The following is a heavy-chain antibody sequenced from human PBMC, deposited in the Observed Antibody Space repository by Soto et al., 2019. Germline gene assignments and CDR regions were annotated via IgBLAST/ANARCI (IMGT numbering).Heavy chain of an antibody. CDR3: ASLYCTNGSCYNYYYGLDV. CDR1: GDSIISIYH. D-gene: IGHD2-8*01. J-gene: IGHJ6*02. CDR2: IYHTGTT. Sequence: SETLSLTCAVSGDSIISIYHWAWIRQPPGRGLEWIASIYHTGTTYYTPSLRSRVTISVDTSKNQFSLKLSSVTAADTAVYYCASLYCTNGSCYNYYYGLDVRAQRTTVPVSS. V-gene: IGHV4-38-2*01.